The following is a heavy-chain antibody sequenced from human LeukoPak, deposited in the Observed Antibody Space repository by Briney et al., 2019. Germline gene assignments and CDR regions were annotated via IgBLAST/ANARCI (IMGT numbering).Heavy chain of an antibody. V-gene: IGHV3-23*01. Sequence: SGGFLRLSCAASGFTFSSYAMSWVRQAPGKGLEWVSAISGSGGSTYYADSVKGRFTISRDNSKNTLYLQMNSLRAEDTAVYYCAHPMGHSGSYFDYWGQGTLVTVSS. D-gene: IGHD1-26*01. CDR1: GFTFSSYA. CDR3: AHPMGHSGSYFDY. CDR2: ISGSGGST. J-gene: IGHJ4*02.